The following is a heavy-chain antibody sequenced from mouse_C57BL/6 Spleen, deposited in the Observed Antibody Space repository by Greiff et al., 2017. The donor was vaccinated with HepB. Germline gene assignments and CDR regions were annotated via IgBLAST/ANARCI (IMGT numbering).Heavy chain of an antibody. V-gene: IGHV5-6*01. CDR1: GFTFSSYG. CDR3: ARQGGYAYAMDY. J-gene: IGHJ4*01. D-gene: IGHD3-1*01. Sequence: EVQRVESGGDLVKPGGSLKLSCAASGFTFSSYGMSWVRQTPDKRLEWVATISSGGSYTYYPDSVKGRFTISRDNAKNTLYLQMSSLKSEDTAMYYCARQGGYAYAMDYGGQGTSVTVSS. CDR2: ISSGGSYT.